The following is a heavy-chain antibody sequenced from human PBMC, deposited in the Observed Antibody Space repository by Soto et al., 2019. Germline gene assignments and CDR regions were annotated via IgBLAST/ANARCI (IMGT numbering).Heavy chain of an antibody. V-gene: IGHV3-21*01. CDR3: ARMLAEVVVAATADY. J-gene: IGHJ4*02. D-gene: IGHD2-15*01. Sequence: PGGSLRLSCAASGFTFSSYSMNWVRQAPGKGLEWVSSISSSSSYIYYADSVKGRFTISRDNAKNSLYLQMNSLRAEDTAVYYCARMLAEVVVAATADYWGQGTLVTVSS. CDR1: GFTFSSYS. CDR2: ISSSSSYI.